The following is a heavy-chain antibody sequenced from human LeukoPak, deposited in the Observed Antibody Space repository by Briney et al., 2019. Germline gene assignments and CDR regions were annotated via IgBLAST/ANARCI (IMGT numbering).Heavy chain of an antibody. D-gene: IGHD2-15*01. CDR1: GGTIGTYY. V-gene: IGHV4-59*08. Sequence: PSETLSLTCTVSGGTIGTYYWSWIRQPPGKGLEYLGYIYHTGTTGYNPSPKSRVTISVDTSKNQFSLRLSSVTAADTALYYCARSPGLGYSGGSCHFDYWGQGMLVTVSS. CDR2: IYHTGTT. CDR3: ARSPGLGYSGGSCHFDY. J-gene: IGHJ4*02.